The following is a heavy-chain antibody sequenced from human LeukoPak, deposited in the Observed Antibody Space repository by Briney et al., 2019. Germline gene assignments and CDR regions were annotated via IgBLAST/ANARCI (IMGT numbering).Heavy chain of an antibody. CDR3: AREDSGRYINPFDY. V-gene: IGHV3-30*04. D-gene: IGHD3-10*01. CDR1: GFTFSSYA. J-gene: IGHJ4*02. CDR2: ISYDAIIK. Sequence: PGGSLRLSCAASGFTFSSYAMHWVRQAPGKGLEWVAVISYDAIIKYYADSVKGRFSISRDNSKNMVYLQMNSLRAEDTAVYYCAREDSGRYINPFDYWGQGTLVTVSS.